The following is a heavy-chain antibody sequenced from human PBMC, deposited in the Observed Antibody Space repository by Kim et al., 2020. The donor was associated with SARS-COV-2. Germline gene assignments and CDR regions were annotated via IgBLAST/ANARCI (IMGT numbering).Heavy chain of an antibody. CDR2: IFYSGVT. D-gene: IGHD3-9*01. V-gene: IGHV4-59*01. CDR3: ASQDDALTGFFDH. Sequence: SETLSLTCTVSGGSISSYYWSWIRQPPGKGLEWIGYIFYSGVTNYSPSLKSRVTISIDTSKNQFSLKLTSVTAADTALYYCASQDDALTGFFDHWGQGTLVTVSS. CDR1: GGSISSYY. J-gene: IGHJ4*02.